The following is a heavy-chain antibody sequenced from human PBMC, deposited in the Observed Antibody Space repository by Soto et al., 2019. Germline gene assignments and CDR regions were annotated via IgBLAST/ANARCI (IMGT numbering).Heavy chain of an antibody. CDR1: GFTFSSYT. CDR3: ANGDRPDC. CDR2: ISDSGGRT. Sequence: EVQLLESGGGLVQPGESLRLSCAASGFTFSSYTMTWVRQAPGKGLEWVSGISDSGGRTYYADSVKGRFTISRDNSKNTLYLQMSSLRAEDTAVYYCANGDRPDCWGQGILVTVSS. V-gene: IGHV3-23*01. J-gene: IGHJ4*02. D-gene: IGHD2-21*01.